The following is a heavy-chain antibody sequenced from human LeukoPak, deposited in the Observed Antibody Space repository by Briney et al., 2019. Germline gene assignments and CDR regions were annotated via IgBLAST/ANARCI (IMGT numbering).Heavy chain of an antibody. D-gene: IGHD6-19*01. V-gene: IGHV3-7*01. CDR1: GFTFSNDW. Sequence: GGSLRLSCASSGFTFSNDWMTWVRQAQGKGLEWVANINKDGSKKNYVDSVKGRFTISRDNSKNSLFLQMNSLRAEDTAIYYCARDTSPSSSSSYFDAFDMWGQGTMVTVSS. CDR3: ARDTSPSSSSSYFDAFDM. CDR2: INKDGSKK. J-gene: IGHJ3*02.